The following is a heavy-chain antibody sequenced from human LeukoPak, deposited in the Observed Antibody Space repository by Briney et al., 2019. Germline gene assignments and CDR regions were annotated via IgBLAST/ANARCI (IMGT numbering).Heavy chain of an antibody. D-gene: IGHD5-24*01. J-gene: IGHJ4*02. Sequence: PGGSLRLSCAASGFTFRSYSMNWVRQAPGKGLEWVSYISSSSSTIYYADSVKGRFTISRDNAKNSLYLQMNSLRGEDTAVYYCARDLQSGGDYWGQGTLVIVSP. CDR1: GFTFRSYS. V-gene: IGHV3-48*01. CDR2: ISSSSSTI. CDR3: ARDLQSGGDY.